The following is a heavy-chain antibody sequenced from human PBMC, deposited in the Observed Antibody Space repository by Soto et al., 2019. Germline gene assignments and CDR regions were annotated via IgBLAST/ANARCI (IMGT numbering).Heavy chain of an antibody. CDR1: DSAYLGCY. J-gene: IGHJ1*01. CDR2: IYYSGST. Sequence: SETLPQTFFDEDSAYLGCYRSWIQQPPGKGLEWIGYIYYSGSTYYNPSLKSRVTISVDTSKNQFSLKLSSVTAADTAVYYCARNGNFCGGDCYREYFQHWGQGTLVTVSS. V-gene: IGHV4-59*12. CDR3: ARNGNFCGGDCYREYFQH. D-gene: IGHD2-21*02.